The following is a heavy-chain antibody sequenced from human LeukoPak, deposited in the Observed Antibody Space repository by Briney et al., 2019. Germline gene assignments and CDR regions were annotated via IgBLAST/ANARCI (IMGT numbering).Heavy chain of an antibody. Sequence: PSETLSLTCAVYGGSFSGYYWSWIRQPPGKGLEWIGSIYYSGNTDYNPSLKSRVTISVETSKNQFSLKLRSVTAADTAVYYCARVTGYMIEDYFDYWGQGTLVTVSS. CDR1: GGSFSGYY. V-gene: IGHV4-34*01. CDR2: IYYSGNT. CDR3: ARVTGYMIEDYFDY. J-gene: IGHJ4*02. D-gene: IGHD3-22*01.